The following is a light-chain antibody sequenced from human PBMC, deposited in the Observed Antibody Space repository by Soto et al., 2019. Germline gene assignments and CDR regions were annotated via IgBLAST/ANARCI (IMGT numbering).Light chain of an antibody. V-gene: IGKV1-5*03. Sequence: DIQMTQSPSTLSASVGDRVTITCRASQSISSWLAWYQQKPGKAPKLLIYKASNLESGVPSRFSGSGSGTEFTLTISSLQPDDFATCYGPRYNSFGPGTKVDIK. CDR1: QSISSW. CDR2: KAS. CDR3: PRYNS. J-gene: IGKJ3*01.